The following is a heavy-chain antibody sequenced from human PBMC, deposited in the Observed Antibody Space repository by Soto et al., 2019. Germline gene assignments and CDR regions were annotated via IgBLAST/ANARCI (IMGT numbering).Heavy chain of an antibody. J-gene: IGHJ6*02. CDR1: GLTVSSSY. D-gene: IGHD4-4*01. Sequence: GGSLRLSCAASGLTVSSSYMSWVRQAPGKGLQWVSVIYSAGSTYYANSVKGRFTISRDISTNTLYLQMNSLRAEDTAVYYCAKESPLQVLYYGMDVWGQGTTVTVSS. CDR2: IYSAGST. CDR3: AKESPLQVLYYGMDV. V-gene: IGHV3-53*01.